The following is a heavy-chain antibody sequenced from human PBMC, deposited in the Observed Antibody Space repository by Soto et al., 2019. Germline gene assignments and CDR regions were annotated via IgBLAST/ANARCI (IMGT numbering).Heavy chain of an antibody. V-gene: IGHV3-11*05. Sequence: QVQLVESGGGLVKSGGSLRLSCAASGFIFSDYYMSWIRQAPGKGLEWVSYISSSSSYTNYADSVKGRFTISRDNAKNSLYLQMNSLRAEDTAVYYCARDKNGWELLIDYWGQGTLVTVSS. D-gene: IGHD1-26*01. CDR1: GFIFSDYY. CDR2: ISSSSSYT. J-gene: IGHJ4*02. CDR3: ARDKNGWELLIDY.